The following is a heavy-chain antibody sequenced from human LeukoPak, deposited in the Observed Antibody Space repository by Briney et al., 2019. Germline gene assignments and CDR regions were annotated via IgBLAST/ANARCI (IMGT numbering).Heavy chain of an antibody. V-gene: IGHV3-7*01. CDR2: IKQDGSEK. J-gene: IGHJ4*02. CDR1: GFTFSYYW. Sequence: GGSLRLSCAASGFTFSYYWMSWVRQAPGKGLEWVANIKQDGSEKYYVDSVKGRFTISRDNAKNSLYLQMNSLRAEDTAVYYCARAGYSSSSFDYWGQGTLVTVSS. D-gene: IGHD6-6*01. CDR3: ARAGYSSSSFDY.